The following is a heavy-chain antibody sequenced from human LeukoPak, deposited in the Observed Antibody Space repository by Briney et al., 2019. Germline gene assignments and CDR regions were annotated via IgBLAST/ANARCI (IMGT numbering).Heavy chain of an antibody. CDR2: ISGSGGST. CDR3: ANNGHGSGSYYPRTKYYFDY. D-gene: IGHD3-10*01. CDR1: GFTFSSYA. J-gene: IGHJ4*02. Sequence: GGSLRLSCAASGFTFSSYAMSWVRQAPGKGLEWVSAISGSGGSTYYADSVKGRFTISRDNSKNTLYLQMNSLRAEDTAVYYCANNGHGSGSYYPRTKYYFDYWGQGTLVTVSS. V-gene: IGHV3-23*01.